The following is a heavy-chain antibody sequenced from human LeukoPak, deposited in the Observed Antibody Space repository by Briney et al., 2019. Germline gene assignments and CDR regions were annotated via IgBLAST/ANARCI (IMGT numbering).Heavy chain of an antibody. J-gene: IGHJ4*02. CDR1: GYTFTSYY. CDR3: AREANDYGDSFDY. Sequence: GASVKVSCKASGYTFTSYYIHWVRQAPGQGLERMGIINPSGDSTSYAQKFQGRVTMTRDTSTSTVYMELSSLRSEDTAVYYCAREANDYGDSFDYWGQGTLVTVSS. CDR2: INPSGDST. V-gene: IGHV1-46*01. D-gene: IGHD4-17*01.